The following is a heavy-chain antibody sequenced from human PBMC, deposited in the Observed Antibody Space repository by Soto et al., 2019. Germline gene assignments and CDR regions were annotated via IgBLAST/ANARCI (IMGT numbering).Heavy chain of an antibody. CDR3: ARSETDYSTFDY. Sequence: ASVKVSCKASGYTFTRNAIHWVRQAPGQRLEWIGKIDAGNGNTKYSQKFQGRVTITKDTSASAAYMELSTLGSEDTSIYYCARSETDYSTFDYWGQGTLVTVAS. D-gene: IGHD3-9*01. J-gene: IGHJ4*02. V-gene: IGHV1-3*01. CDR2: IDAGNGNT. CDR1: GYTFTRNA.